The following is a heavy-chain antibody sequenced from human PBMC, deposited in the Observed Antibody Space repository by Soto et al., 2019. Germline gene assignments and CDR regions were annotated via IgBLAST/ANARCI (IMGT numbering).Heavy chain of an antibody. J-gene: IGHJ4*02. V-gene: IGHV3-23*01. D-gene: IGHD3-3*01. CDR3: ATPPPWYYDFWRGFDS. Sequence: EVQLLESGGGLVQPGGSLRLTCAASGFTFTNYAMSWVRQAPGKGLEWVSGISGSGSSTYYADSVKGRFTISRDNSKNTLYLQMNSLRAEDTAVYYCATPPPWYYDFWRGFDSWGQGTLVTVSS. CDR2: ISGSGSST. CDR1: GFTFTNYA.